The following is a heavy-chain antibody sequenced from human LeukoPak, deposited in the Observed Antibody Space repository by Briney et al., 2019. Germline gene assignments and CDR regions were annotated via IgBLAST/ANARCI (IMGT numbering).Heavy chain of an antibody. CDR3: ARGAGSLDS. J-gene: IGHJ4*02. CDR1: GFTFRIYA. V-gene: IGHV3-48*01. Sequence: GGSLRLSCAASGFTFRIYAMNWVRQAPGMGREWVSYISTGSNTLYYAQSVKGRFTISRDDAKNPVYLQMDSLRADDTAVYYCARGAGSLDSWGQGTRVTVSS. CDR2: ISTGSNTL. D-gene: IGHD2-15*01.